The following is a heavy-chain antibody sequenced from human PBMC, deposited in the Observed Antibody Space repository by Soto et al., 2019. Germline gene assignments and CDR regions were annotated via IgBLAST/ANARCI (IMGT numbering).Heavy chain of an antibody. CDR2: ISSNDGTT. V-gene: IGHV3-11*01. Sequence: QVQLAESGGGLVKPGGSLRLSCAASGFTFDNYYMSWIRQAPGKGLEWISYISSNDGTTYYADSLKGRFTISRDNAKNSLYLQMNXLXXXXXXVYYCAREINYSRYPRVIDFWGQGTLVTVSS. D-gene: IGHD1-7*01. CDR3: AREINYSRYPRVIDF. J-gene: IGHJ4*02. CDR1: GFTFDNYY.